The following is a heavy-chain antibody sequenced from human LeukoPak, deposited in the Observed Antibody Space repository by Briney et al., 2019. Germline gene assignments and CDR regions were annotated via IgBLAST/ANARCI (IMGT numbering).Heavy chain of an antibody. Sequence: SETLSLTCTVAGGSISSYYWSWIRQPAGKGLEWIGRIYTSGSTNYNPSLKSRVTMSVDTSKHQFSLKLSSVTAADPSVCYCARVWDSGSYFSGLTNCLDPWAREPWSPSPQ. CDR3: ARVWDSGSYFSGLTNCLDP. CDR2: IYTSGST. CDR1: GGSISSYY. J-gene: IGHJ5*02. D-gene: IGHD1-26*01. V-gene: IGHV4-4*07.